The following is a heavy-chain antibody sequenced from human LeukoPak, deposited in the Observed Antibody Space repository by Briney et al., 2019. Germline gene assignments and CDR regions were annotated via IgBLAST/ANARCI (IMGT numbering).Heavy chain of an antibody. J-gene: IGHJ6*02. D-gene: IGHD2-2*01. CDR3: AREEVDGVVVPAARAGYYGMDV. CDR2: ISGSGGST. CDR1: GFTFSSYA. V-gene: IGHV3-23*01. Sequence: GGSLRLSCAASGFTFSSYATSWVRQAPGKGLEWVSAISGSGGSTYYADSVKGRFTISRDNSKNTLYLQMNSLRAEDTAVYYCAREEVDGVVVPAARAGYYGMDVWGQGTTVTVSS.